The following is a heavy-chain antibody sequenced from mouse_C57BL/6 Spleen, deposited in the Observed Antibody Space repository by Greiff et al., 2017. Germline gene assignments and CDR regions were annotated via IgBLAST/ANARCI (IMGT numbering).Heavy chain of an antibody. CDR1: GYAFSSSW. Sequence: VQLQQSGPELVKPGASVKISCKASGYAFSSSWMNWVKQRPGKGLEWIGRIYPGDGDINYNGKFKGQVTLTADKSSSTAYMQLSSLTSEDSAVYVWENYYCGSSPDWFAYWGQGTLVTVSA. D-gene: IGHD1-1*01. CDR3: ENYYCGSSPDWFAY. J-gene: IGHJ3*01. V-gene: IGHV1-82*01. CDR2: IYPGDGDI.